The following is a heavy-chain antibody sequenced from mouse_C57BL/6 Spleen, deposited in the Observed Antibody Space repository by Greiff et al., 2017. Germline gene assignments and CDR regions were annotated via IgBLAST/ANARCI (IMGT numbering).Heavy chain of an antibody. Sequence: EVQLQQSGAELVRPGASVKLSCTASGFNIKDDYMHWVKQRPEQGLEWIGWIDPENGDTEYASKFQGKATITADTSSNTAYLQLSSLTSEDTAVYYCTTGLLRGVRYFDYWGQGTTLTVSS. V-gene: IGHV14-4*01. CDR2: IDPENGDT. CDR3: TTGLLRGVRYFDY. D-gene: IGHD2-3*01. CDR1: GFNIKDDY. J-gene: IGHJ2*01.